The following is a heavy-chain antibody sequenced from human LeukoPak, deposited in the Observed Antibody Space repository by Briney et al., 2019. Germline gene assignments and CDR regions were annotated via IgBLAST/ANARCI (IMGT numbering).Heavy chain of an antibody. CDR1: GFTFDDYA. D-gene: IGHD3-16*01. J-gene: IGHJ4*02. CDR3: AKGPGGSFYTAADY. CDR2: ISWNSGTI. V-gene: IGHV3-9*01. Sequence: GGSLRLSCAASGFTFDDYAMHWVRQAPGKGLEWVSGISWNSGTIGYADSVKGRFTISRDNAKNSLFLQMNSLRAEDTALYYCAKGPGGSFYTAADYWGQGTLVTVSS.